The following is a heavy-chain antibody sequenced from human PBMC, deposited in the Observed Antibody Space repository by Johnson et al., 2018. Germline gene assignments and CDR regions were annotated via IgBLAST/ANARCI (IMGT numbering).Heavy chain of an antibody. J-gene: IGHJ3*01. Sequence: EVQLVETGGGLVQPGGSLRLSCVASEFTFSIYWMSWVRQTPEKGLEWVANINQDGSEKYFLDSVKGRFSISRDNAKKSLDLQMNTLRAEETAVYYCARDSGRSAFDLWGQGTIVTVSS. CDR2: INQDGSEK. CDR3: ARDSGRSAFDL. D-gene: IGHD2-15*01. V-gene: IGHV3-7*01. CDR1: EFTFSIYW.